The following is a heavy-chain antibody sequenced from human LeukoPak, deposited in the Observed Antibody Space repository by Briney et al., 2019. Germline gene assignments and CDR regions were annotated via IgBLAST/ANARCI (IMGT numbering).Heavy chain of an antibody. V-gene: IGHV4-34*01. CDR3: ARLRVTALNYYYYMDV. CDR2: INHSGST. Sequence: PSETLSLTCAVYGGSFSGYYWSWIRQPPGKGLEWIGEINHSGSTNYNPSLKSRDTISVDTSKNQFSLKLSSVTAADTAVYYCARLRVTALNYYYYMDVWGKGTTVTVSS. D-gene: IGHD2-21*02. J-gene: IGHJ6*03. CDR1: GGSFSGYY.